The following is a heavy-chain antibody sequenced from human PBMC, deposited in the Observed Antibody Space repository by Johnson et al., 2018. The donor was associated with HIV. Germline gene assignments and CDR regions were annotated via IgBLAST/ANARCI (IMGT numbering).Heavy chain of an antibody. CDR2: IRYDGSNK. D-gene: IGHD3-22*01. J-gene: IGHJ3*02. V-gene: IGHV3-30*02. Sequence: QVQLVESGGGLVQPGRSLRLSCAASGFTFSSYGMHWVRQAPGKGLEWVAFIRYDGSNKYYADSVKGRFTISRDNSKNTLYLQMNSLRAEDTAVYYCAKSAPGYDSSGYRNAFDIWGQGTMVTVSS. CDR1: GFTFSSYG. CDR3: AKSAPGYDSSGYRNAFDI.